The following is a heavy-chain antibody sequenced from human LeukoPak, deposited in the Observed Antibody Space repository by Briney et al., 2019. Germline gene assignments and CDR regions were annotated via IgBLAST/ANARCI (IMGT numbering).Heavy chain of an antibody. CDR1: GGTFSSYA. CDR3: ASPLTPDCSSTSCYQWDAFDI. CDR2: IIPTFGTA. J-gene: IGHJ3*02. D-gene: IGHD2-2*01. Sequence: ASVKVSCKASGGTFSSYAISWVRQAPGQGLEWMGGIIPTFGTANYAQKFQGRVTITTEESTSTAYMELSSLRSEDTAVYYCASPLTPDCSSTSCYQWDAFDIWGQGTMVTVSS. V-gene: IGHV1-69*05.